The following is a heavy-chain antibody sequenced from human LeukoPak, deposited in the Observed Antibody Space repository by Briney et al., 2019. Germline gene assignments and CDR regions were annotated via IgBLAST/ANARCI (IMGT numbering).Heavy chain of an antibody. Sequence: PSETLSLTCSVSGGSISGDDDYWSWIRQPPGKGLEWIGYIDHSGNTYYIPSLRSRGTISIDTSKNQFSLELSSVTAADTAVYYCARYTVTNLLDFWGQGTLVTVSS. V-gene: IGHV4-30-4*08. CDR3: ARYTVTNLLDF. CDR1: GGSISGDDDY. J-gene: IGHJ4*02. D-gene: IGHD4-17*01. CDR2: IDHSGNT.